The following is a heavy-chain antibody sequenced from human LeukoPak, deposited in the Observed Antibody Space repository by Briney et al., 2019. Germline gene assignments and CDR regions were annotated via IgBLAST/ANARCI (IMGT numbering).Heavy chain of an antibody. CDR1: GGSFSGYY. Sequence: PSETLSLTCAVYGGSFSGYYWSWIRQPPGKGLEWIGEINHSGSTNYNPSLKSRVTISVDTSKNQFSLKLSSVTAADTAVYYCAGATYYYYYMDVWGKGTTVTVSS. V-gene: IGHV4-34*01. J-gene: IGHJ6*03. CDR2: INHSGST. CDR3: AGATYYYYYMDV.